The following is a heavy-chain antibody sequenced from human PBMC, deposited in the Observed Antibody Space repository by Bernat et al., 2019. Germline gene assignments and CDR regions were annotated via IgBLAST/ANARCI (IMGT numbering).Heavy chain of an antibody. V-gene: IGHV3-30-3*01. D-gene: IGHD6-19*01. J-gene: IGHJ4*02. Sequence: QVQLVESGGGVVQPGRSLRLSCAASGFTFSSYAMHWVRQAPGKGLEWVAVISYDGSNKYYADSVKGRFTISRDNSKNTLYLQMNSLRAEDTVVYYCARGDGSGWYTGYFDYWGQGTLVTVSS. CDR3: ARGDGSGWYTGYFDY. CDR2: ISYDGSNK. CDR1: GFTFSSYA.